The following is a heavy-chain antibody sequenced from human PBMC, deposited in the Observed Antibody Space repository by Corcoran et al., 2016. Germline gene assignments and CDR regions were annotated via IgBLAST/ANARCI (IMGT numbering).Heavy chain of an antibody. D-gene: IGHD2-21*01. J-gene: IGHJ4*02. Sequence: QVTLKESGPVLVKPTETLTLTCTVSGFSLSNARMGVSWIRQPPGKALEWLAHIFSNDEKSYSTSLKSRLTISKDTSKSQVVLTMTNMDPVEPATYYCARIFPGQLLYYFDYWGQGTLVTVSS. CDR2: IFSNDEK. CDR3: ARIFPGQLLYYFDY. V-gene: IGHV2-26*01. CDR1: GFSLSNARMG.